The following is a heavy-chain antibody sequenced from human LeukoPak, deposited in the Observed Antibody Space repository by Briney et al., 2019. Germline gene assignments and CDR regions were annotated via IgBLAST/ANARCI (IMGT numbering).Heavy chain of an antibody. CDR2: IGSSGSTI. D-gene: IGHD6-13*01. V-gene: IGHV3-48*04. CDR3: AREAAADVYDI. J-gene: IGHJ3*02. CDR1: GFILGGYS. Sequence: PGGSLRLSCVASGFILGGYSMNWVRQAPGKGLEWVSYIGSSGSTISYADSVKGRFTISRDNAKNSLYLQMNSLRADDTAVYYCAREAAADVYDIWGQGTMVTVSS.